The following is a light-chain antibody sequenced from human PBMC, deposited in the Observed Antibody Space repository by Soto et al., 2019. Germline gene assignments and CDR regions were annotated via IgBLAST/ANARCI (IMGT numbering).Light chain of an antibody. J-gene: IGKJ2*01. V-gene: IGKV1-9*01. Sequence: IPLTQSPSSLSASVGDRVTITCRASQGISSYLAWYQQKPGKAPKLLIYAASTLQSGVPSRFSGSGSVTDFTLPISSLQPEDFATYYCQQLNSYPYTFGQGTKLEIK. CDR2: AAS. CDR3: QQLNSYPYT. CDR1: QGISSY.